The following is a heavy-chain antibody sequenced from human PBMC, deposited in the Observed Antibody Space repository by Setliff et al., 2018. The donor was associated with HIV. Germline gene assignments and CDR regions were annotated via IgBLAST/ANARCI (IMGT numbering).Heavy chain of an antibody. CDR1: GFTFSSYG. Sequence: PGGSLRLSCAASGFTFSSYGMHWVRQVPGKGLESVALISYDGSIKHYPDSMMGRVTISRDNSKNTLYLQMNNLRGDDTAVYHCAKVAKYNSAWYAPMSDPFDIWGQGTMVTVSS. J-gene: IGHJ3*02. CDR3: AKVAKYNSAWYAPMSDPFDI. V-gene: IGHV3-30*04. CDR2: ISYDGSIK. D-gene: IGHD6-19*01.